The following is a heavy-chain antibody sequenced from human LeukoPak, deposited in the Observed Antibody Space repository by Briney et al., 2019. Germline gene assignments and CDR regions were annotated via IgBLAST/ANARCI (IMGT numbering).Heavy chain of an antibody. Sequence: GGSLRLSCTVRGFTFGDYAVSWVRQAPGKGLEWVGFIRSKEYGGTPEYATSVKGRFTLSRDDANNIAYLQMNSLKTEDTAVYYCTVYCSGGSCRDRLDYWGQGTLVTVSS. CDR2: IRSKEYGGTP. D-gene: IGHD2-15*01. V-gene: IGHV3-49*04. CDR3: TVYCSGGSCRDRLDY. J-gene: IGHJ4*02. CDR1: GFTFGDYA.